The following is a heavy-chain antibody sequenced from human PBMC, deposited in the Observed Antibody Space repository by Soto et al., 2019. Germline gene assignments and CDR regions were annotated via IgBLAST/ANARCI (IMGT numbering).Heavy chain of an antibody. J-gene: IGHJ4*02. CDR1: GFTFSSHA. CDR2: IVGGGDST. CDR3: AKESRGIAPTVTGY. V-gene: IGHV3-23*01. D-gene: IGHD6-13*01. Sequence: PGGSLRLSCTASGFTFSSHAMTWVRQAPGKGLEWVSAIVGGGDSTYYADSVKGRFTISRDNSKNTLHLQMNSLRAEDTAVYFCAKESRGIAPTVTGYWGQGTLVTVSS.